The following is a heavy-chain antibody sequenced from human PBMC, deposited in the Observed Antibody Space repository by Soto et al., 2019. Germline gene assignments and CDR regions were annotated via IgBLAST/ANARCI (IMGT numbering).Heavy chain of an antibody. CDR3: ARLGNYEGVY. V-gene: IGHV4-61*03. CDR1: GGCVSSGNYF. D-gene: IGHD1-7*01. Sequence: SETLSLTCTVSGGCVSSGNYFGTWIRQPPGKGLEWIGHTFNSESTKYSPSLKSRATISVDTSRNHFSLSLHSVTPADAAVYYCARLGNYEGVYWGQGTQVTVSS. CDR2: TFNSEST. J-gene: IGHJ4*02.